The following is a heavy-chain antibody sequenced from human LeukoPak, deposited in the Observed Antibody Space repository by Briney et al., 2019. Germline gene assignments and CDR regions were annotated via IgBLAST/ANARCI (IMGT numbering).Heavy chain of an antibody. CDR1: GASISTYY. D-gene: IGHD3-3*01. Sequence: SETLSLTCTVSGASISTYYWTWIRQPPGKGLEWMGYIYSGGSTNYSPSLKSRVTISLDTSKNHFSLKLSSATAADTAVYYCAALSPFWSGYYFDHWGQRTLVTVSS. CDR3: AALSPFWSGYYFDH. J-gene: IGHJ4*02. V-gene: IGHV4-59*01. CDR2: IYSGGST.